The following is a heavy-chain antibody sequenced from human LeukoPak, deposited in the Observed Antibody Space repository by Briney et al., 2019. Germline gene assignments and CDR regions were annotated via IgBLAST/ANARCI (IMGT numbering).Heavy chain of an antibody. CDR2: IIPIFGTA. Sequence: GASVKVSCKASGYTFTSYYMHWVRQAPGQGLEWMGGIIPIFGTANYAQKFQGRVTITADESTSTAYMELSSLRSEDTAVYYCAIYYDSSGYYYWFDYWGQGTLVTVSS. J-gene: IGHJ4*02. D-gene: IGHD3-22*01. CDR1: GYTFTSYY. V-gene: IGHV1-69*13. CDR3: AIYYDSSGYYYWFDY.